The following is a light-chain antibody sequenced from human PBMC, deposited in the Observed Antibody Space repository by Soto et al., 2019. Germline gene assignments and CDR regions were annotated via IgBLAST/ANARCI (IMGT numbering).Light chain of an antibody. J-gene: IGKJ4*01. V-gene: IGKV1-5*03. CDR1: QSISSW. CDR3: QQYNSYPLT. Sequence: DIQMTQSPFTLSASVGDRVTITCRASQSISSWLAWYQQKPGKAPNLLIYKASSLESGVPSRFSGSGSGTEFTHTISSLQPDDFATYYCQQYNSYPLTFGGGTKVEIK. CDR2: KAS.